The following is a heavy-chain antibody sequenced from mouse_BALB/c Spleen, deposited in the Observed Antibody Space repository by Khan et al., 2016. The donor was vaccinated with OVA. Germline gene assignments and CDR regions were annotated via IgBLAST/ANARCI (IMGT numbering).Heavy chain of an antibody. V-gene: IGHV9-2-1*01. CDR3: AGRRQWYFDV. D-gene: IGHD3-2*01. CDR1: GYTFTDYS. Sequence: QIQLVQSGPELKKPGETVKISCKASGYTFTDYSMNWVKQAPGKGLKWMGWINTETGEPTYADDFKGRFAFSLETYASTAYLQINNLKNEDTATYFGAGRRQWYFDVWGTGTTVTVSS. J-gene: IGHJ1*03. CDR2: INTETGEP.